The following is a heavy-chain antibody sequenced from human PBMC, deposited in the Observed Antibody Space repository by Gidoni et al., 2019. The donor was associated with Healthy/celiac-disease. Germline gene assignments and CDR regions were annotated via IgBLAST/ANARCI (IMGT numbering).Heavy chain of an antibody. J-gene: IGHJ6*02. CDR3: ARRSSSAGVGVYYYYGMDV. D-gene: IGHD6-6*01. CDR1: GYSFTSYW. CDR2: IYPGDSDT. Sequence: EVQLVQSGAEVKKPGESLKISCKGSGYSFTSYWIGWVRQMPGKGLEWLGIIYPGDSDTRYSPSFQGQVTISADKSISTAYLQWSSLKASDTAMYYCARRSSSAGVGVYYYYGMDVWGQGTTVTVSS. V-gene: IGHV5-51*01.